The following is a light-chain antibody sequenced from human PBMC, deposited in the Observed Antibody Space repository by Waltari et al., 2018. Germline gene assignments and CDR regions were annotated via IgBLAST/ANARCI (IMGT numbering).Light chain of an antibody. CDR3: SSYTTSTTLL. J-gene: IGLJ1*01. Sequence: QSALTQPASVSGSPGQSITISCTGSSTHVGAYNFVPWYQQHPGKVPKLILYDVGNRPSGISHRFSASKSGNTASLTISGLQEEDEGEYYCSSYTTSTTLLFGTGTRLTVL. CDR1: STHVGAYNF. CDR2: DVG. V-gene: IGLV2-14*01.